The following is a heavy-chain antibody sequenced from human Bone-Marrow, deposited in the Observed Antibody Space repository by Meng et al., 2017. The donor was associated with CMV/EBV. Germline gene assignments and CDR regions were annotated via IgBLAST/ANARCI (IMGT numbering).Heavy chain of an antibody. V-gene: IGHV3-30*04. Sequence: GGSLRLSCAASGFTFSSYAIHWVRQAPGKGLEWVAVISYDGNNKYFADSVKGRFTISRDNSKNTLYLQMNSLRADDTAVYYCARGSVGLGIAARKTHDAFDIWGQGTMVTFSS. D-gene: IGHD6-6*01. CDR1: GFTFSSYA. CDR3: ARGSVGLGIAARKTHDAFDI. CDR2: ISYDGNNK. J-gene: IGHJ3*02.